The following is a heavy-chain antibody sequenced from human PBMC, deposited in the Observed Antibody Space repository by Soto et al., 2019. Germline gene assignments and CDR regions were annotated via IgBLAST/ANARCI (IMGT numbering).Heavy chain of an antibody. CDR1: GYTFTGYY. D-gene: IGHD5-18*01. CDR2: INPNSGGT. V-gene: IGHV1-2*04. CDR3: ARGVSDTAMVTWYDY. Sequence: ASLKVSCKASGYTFTGYYMHWVRQAPGQGLEWMGWINPNSGGTNYAQKFQGWVTMTRDTSISTAYMELSRLRSDDTAVYYCARGVSDTAMVTWYDYWGQGTLVTAPQ. J-gene: IGHJ4*02.